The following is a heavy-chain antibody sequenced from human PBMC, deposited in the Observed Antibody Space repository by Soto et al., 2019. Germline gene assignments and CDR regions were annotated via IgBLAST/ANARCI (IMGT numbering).Heavy chain of an antibody. CDR2: IYYSGST. CDR3: ARSGPFSSGWSQVYYYGMDV. Sequence: QLQLQESGPGLVKPSETLSLTCTVSGGSISSSSYYWGWIRQPPGKGLEWIGSIYYSGSTYYNPSLKSRVTISVDTSKNQFSLKLSSVTAADTAVYYCARSGPFSSGWSQVYYYGMDVWGQGTTVTVSS. J-gene: IGHJ6*02. CDR1: GGSISSSSYY. V-gene: IGHV4-39*01. D-gene: IGHD6-19*01.